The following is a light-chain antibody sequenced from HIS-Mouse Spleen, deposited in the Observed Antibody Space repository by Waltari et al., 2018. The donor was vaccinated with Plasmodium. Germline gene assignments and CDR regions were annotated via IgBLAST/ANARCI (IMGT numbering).Light chain of an antibody. J-gene: IGKJ2*01. CDR3: QQYGSSPPYT. V-gene: IGKV3-20*01. CDR1: QSVSSSY. Sequence: EIVLTQSPGTLSLSPGARATLSCRASQSVSSSYLAWYQQKPGQAPRLLIDGASSRATGIPDRFRGSGSGTDFTLTISRLEPEDFAVYYCQQYGSSPPYTFGQGTKLEIK. CDR2: GAS.